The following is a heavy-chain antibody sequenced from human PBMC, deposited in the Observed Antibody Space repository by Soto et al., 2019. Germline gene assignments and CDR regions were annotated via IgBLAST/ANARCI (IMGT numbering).Heavy chain of an antibody. CDR3: AREVTPYYYYGMDV. J-gene: IGHJ6*02. D-gene: IGHD2-21*02. V-gene: IGHV3-30*03. CDR2: ISYDGSNK. CDR1: GFTFSSYG. Sequence: GGSLRLSCAASGFTFSSYGMHWVRQAPGKGLEWVAVISYDGSNKYYADSVKGRFTISRDNSKNTLYLQMNSLRAEDTAVYYCAREVTPYYYYGMDVWGQGTTVTVSS.